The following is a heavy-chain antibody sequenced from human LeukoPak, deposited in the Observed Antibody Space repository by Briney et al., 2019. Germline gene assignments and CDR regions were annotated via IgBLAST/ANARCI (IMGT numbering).Heavy chain of an antibody. J-gene: IGHJ4*02. Sequence: PGGSLRLSCAASGFTLSSYAMHWVRQAPGKGLEYVSAISSNGGSTYYANSVKGRFTISRDNSKNTLYLQMGSLRAEDMAVYYCARVEDGDYTFDYWGQGTLVTVSS. CDR2: ISSNGGST. CDR3: ARVEDGDYTFDY. CDR1: GFTLSSYA. V-gene: IGHV3-64*01. D-gene: IGHD4-17*01.